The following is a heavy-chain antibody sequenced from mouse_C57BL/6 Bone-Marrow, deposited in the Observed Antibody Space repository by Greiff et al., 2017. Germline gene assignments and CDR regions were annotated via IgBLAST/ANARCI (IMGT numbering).Heavy chain of an antibody. CDR1: GYTFTSYD. D-gene: IGHD1-1*01. J-gene: IGHJ2*01. CDR3: ARRDYYGSREYFDY. CDR2: IYPRDGST. Sequence: QVQLQESGPELVKPGASVKLSCKASGYTFTSYDINWVKQRPGQGLEWIGWIYPRDGSTTYNEKFKGKATLTVDTSSSTAYIELHSLTSEDSAVYCGARRDYYGSREYFDYWGQGTTLTVSS. V-gene: IGHV1-85*01.